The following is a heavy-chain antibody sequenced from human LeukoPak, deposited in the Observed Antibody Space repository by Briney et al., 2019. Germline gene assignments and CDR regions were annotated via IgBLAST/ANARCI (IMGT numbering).Heavy chain of an antibody. D-gene: IGHD3-22*01. J-gene: IGHJ4*02. V-gene: IGHV1-18*01. CDR3: ARDYESGYYDSSGYYDDY. CDR2: ISAYNGNT. CDR1: GYTFTSYG. Sequence: ASVKVSCKASGYTFTSYGISWVRQAPGQGLEWMGWISAYNGNTNYAQKLQGRVTMTTDASTSTAYMELRRLRSDDTAVYYCARDYESGYYDSSGYYDDYWGQGTLVTVSP.